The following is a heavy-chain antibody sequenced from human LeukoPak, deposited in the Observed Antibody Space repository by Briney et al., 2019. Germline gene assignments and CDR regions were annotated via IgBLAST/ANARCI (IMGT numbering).Heavy chain of an antibody. V-gene: IGHV4-39*01. CDR1: GGSISSSSYY. CDR2: IYYSEST. CDR3: ARHRTYYDFWSGYLRPYGMDV. J-gene: IGHJ6*02. Sequence: PSETLSLTCTVSGGSISSSSYYWGWIRQPPGKGLEWIGSIYYSESTYYNPSLKSRVTISVDTSKNQFSLKLSSVTAADTAVYYWARHRTYYDFWSGYLRPYGMDVWGQGTTVTVSS. D-gene: IGHD3-3*01.